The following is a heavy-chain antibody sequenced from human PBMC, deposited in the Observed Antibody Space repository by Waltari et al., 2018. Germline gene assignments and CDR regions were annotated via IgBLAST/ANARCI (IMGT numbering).Heavy chain of an antibody. CDR3: SYSGSYKHFQD. J-gene: IGHJ1*01. CDR2: VRDKANRYTT. V-gene: IGHV3-72*01. Sequence: EVQLVESGGGLVQPGGSLRLSCAASGFTFSDHYMDWVRQAPGKGLELVGRVRDKANRYTTEYAASVKGRFTISRDDLKNPLFLQMNSLKTEDTAVYYCSYSGSYKHFQDWGQGTLVTVSS. D-gene: IGHD1-26*01. CDR1: GFTFSDHY.